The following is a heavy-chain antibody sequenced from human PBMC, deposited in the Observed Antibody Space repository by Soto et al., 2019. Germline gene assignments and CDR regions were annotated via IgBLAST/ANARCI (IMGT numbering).Heavy chain of an antibody. CDR1: GYTFTSYY. D-gene: IGHD4-17*01. CDR2: INPSGGGT. V-gene: IGHV1-46*01. Sequence: QVQLVQSGAEVKEPGASVNISCRTSGYTFTSYYMHWVRQAPGHGLEWMGIINPSGGGTNYAQKFQGSVAMPRDTSTSTVYMELSSLRSEDTAMYYCARLAVTTAMYYYYGMDVWGQGTTVTVSS. J-gene: IGHJ6*02. CDR3: ARLAVTTAMYYYYGMDV.